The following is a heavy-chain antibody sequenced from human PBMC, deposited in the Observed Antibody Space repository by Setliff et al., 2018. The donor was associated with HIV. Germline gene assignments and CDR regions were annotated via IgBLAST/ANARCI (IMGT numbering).Heavy chain of an antibody. D-gene: IGHD5-12*01. CDR1: GPSINIHY. CDR2: IYSTGST. V-gene: IGHV4-59*11. CDR3: ARSPLYSGYERYYFDY. J-gene: IGHJ4*02. Sequence: SETLSLTCTVSGPSINIHYWSWIRQSPGKAFEWIGYIYSTGSTNYNPSLQSRVTISMVASRNQFSLKVTSVTAADTAVYYCARSPLYSGYERYYFDYWGQGTLVTVSS.